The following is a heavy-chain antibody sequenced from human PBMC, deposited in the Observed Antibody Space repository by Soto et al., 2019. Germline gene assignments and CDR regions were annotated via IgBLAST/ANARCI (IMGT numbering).Heavy chain of an antibody. D-gene: IGHD1-7*01. CDR2: ISAYNGNI. V-gene: IGHV1-18*01. J-gene: IGHJ6*02. CDR3: ARDGRNWNYDAGYYYYGMDV. CDR1: GYTFTSYG. Sequence: QVQLVQSGAEVKKPGASVKVSCKASGYTFTSYGISWVRQAPGQGLEWMGWISAYNGNINYAQKLQGRVTMTTDTSTSTAYMELRSLRSDDTAVYYCARDGRNWNYDAGYYYYGMDVWGQGTTVTVSS.